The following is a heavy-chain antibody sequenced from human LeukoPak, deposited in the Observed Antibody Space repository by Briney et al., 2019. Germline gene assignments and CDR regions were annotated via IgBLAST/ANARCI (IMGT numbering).Heavy chain of an antibody. CDR1: GFTFSSFA. J-gene: IGHJ3*02. Sequence: GSLRLSCAASGFTFSSFAMSWVRQAPGKGLEWIGYIYYSGSTNYNPSLKSRVTISVDTSKNQFSLKLSSVTAADTAVYYCARGQDSSSWYKRTDAFDIWGQGTMVTVSS. V-gene: IGHV4-59*01. CDR3: ARGQDSSSWYKRTDAFDI. D-gene: IGHD6-13*01. CDR2: IYYSGST.